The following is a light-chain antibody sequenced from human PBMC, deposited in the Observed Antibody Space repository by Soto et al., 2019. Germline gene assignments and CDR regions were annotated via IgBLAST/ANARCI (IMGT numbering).Light chain of an antibody. CDR2: AAS. V-gene: IGKV1-12*01. Sequence: DIQMTQSPPSVSASVGDRVTVTCRASQGISSWLAWYQKKPGKAPKLLIYAASSLQSGVPSRFSGSGSGTDFTLTISSLQPEDCAIYFCQQANSFPITFGQGTRLEI. CDR1: QGISSW. J-gene: IGKJ5*01. CDR3: QQANSFPIT.